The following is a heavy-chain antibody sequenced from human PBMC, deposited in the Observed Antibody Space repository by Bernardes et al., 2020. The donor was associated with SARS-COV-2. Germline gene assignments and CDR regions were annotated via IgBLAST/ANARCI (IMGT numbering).Heavy chain of an antibody. V-gene: IGHV4-4*07. D-gene: IGHD6-13*01. CDR2: IYTSGST. CDR3: ARSRDRVGAAYISSWTLSY. Sequence: SETLSLTCTVTGGSITNYYWNWIRQPAGKGLEWIGRIYTSGSTNYNPSLKSRVTMSVDTSKNHFSLRLSSVTAADTAVYYCARSRDRVGAAYISSWTLSYWGQGTLVTVSS. J-gene: IGHJ4*02. CDR1: GGSITNYY.